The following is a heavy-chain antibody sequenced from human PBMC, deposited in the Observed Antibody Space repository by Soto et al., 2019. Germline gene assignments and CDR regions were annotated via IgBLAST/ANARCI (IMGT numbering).Heavy chain of an antibody. CDR1: GFTFSDYA. CDR2: VSHDGRNT. V-gene: IGHV3-30*03. J-gene: IGHJ4*02. Sequence: VQLVESGGGVVQPGRSLRLSCAASGFTFSDYAMHWVRQAPGKGLEWVAVVSHDGRNTHYADSVKGRFTISRDSSKNTVSLEMTGLRAEDTAVYYCAEGGRPWLATSDFNDWGQGALVTVSS. CDR3: AEGGRPWLATSDFND. D-gene: IGHD6-19*01.